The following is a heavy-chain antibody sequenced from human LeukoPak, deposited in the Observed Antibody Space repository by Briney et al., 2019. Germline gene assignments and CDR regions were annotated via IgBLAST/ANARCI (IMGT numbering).Heavy chain of an antibody. Sequence: SQTLSLTCTVSGDSISSGRYYWTWLRQPAGKALEWIGRIHTSGDTNYSPSLKSRVTISRDTSKNQFSLRLTSVAAADTAVYYCARDPDSGYDFFDYWGQGTLVTVSS. V-gene: IGHV4-61*02. J-gene: IGHJ4*02. D-gene: IGHD5-12*01. CDR2: IHTSGDT. CDR3: ARDPDSGYDFFDY. CDR1: GDSISSGRYY.